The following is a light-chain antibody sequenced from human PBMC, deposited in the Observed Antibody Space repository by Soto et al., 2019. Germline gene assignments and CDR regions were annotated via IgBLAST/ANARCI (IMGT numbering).Light chain of an antibody. CDR2: EVS. CDR3: SSFAGNNNLV. CDR1: SSDVGGYNY. Sequence: QSALTQPPSASGSPGQSVTISCTGTSSDVGGYNYVSWYQQHPGKAPKLMISEVSKRPSGVPDRFSGSKSGNTSSLTVSGLQAEDEADYYRSSFAGNNNLVFGGGTKVTVL. V-gene: IGLV2-8*01. J-gene: IGLJ2*01.